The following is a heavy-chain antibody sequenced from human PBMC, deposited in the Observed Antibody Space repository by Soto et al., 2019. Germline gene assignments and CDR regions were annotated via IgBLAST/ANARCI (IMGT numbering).Heavy chain of an antibody. Sequence: DVQLLESGGGFVQPGGSLRLSCVASGFTFSNCAMAWVRQAPGEGLEWVSAISGSGDDTFYADAMKGRFTISRDNSKGTQYLEINSLRGEDTVVYYFANLIPKTGTTFRFWGQGTLVTVSS. CDR3: ANLIPKTGTTFRF. CDR2: ISGSGDDT. J-gene: IGHJ4*02. V-gene: IGHV3-23*01. CDR1: GFTFSNCA. D-gene: IGHD1-1*01.